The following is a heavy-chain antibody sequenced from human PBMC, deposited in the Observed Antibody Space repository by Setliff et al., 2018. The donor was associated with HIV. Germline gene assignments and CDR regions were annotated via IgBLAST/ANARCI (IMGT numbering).Heavy chain of an antibody. CDR1: GFPSSSYG. V-gene: IGHV1-18*01. D-gene: IGHD6-19*01. CDR2: ISAYNGKT. Sequence: ASVKVSCKASGFPSSSYGISWVRQAPGQGLEWMGWISAYNGKTEYAQNFQGRVTMTTDISTSTAWTSTSTAYMELRSLRSDDTAVYYCASCMAGHYYYYMDVWGKGTTVTSP. CDR3: ASCMAGHYYYYMDV. J-gene: IGHJ6*03.